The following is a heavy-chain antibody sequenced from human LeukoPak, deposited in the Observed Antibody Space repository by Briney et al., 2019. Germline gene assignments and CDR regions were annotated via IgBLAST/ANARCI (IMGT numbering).Heavy chain of an antibody. CDR3: ARHESYYDSSGYTPYYFDY. CDR1: GGSISSSSYY. Sequence: SETLSLTCTVSGGSISSSSYYWGWIRQPPGKGLEWIGSIYYSGSTYYNPSLKSRVTISVDTSKNQFSLKLSSVTAADTAVYYCARHESYYDSSGYTPYYFDYWGQGTLVTVSS. D-gene: IGHD3-22*01. V-gene: IGHV4-39*01. CDR2: IYYSGST. J-gene: IGHJ4*02.